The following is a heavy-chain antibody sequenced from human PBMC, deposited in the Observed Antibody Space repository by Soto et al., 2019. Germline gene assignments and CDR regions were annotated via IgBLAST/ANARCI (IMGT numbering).Heavy chain of an antibody. Sequence: QVQLVQSGAEVKKPGSSVKVSCKASGGTFSSYAISWVRQAPGHGREWMGGIIPIFGTANYAQKFQGRVTITADESTSTAYMELSSLRSEDTAVYYCAEGGYSGYDLLYGMDVWGQGTTVTVSS. J-gene: IGHJ6*02. V-gene: IGHV1-69*01. CDR2: IIPIFGTA. D-gene: IGHD5-12*01. CDR1: GGTFSSYA. CDR3: AEGGYSGYDLLYGMDV.